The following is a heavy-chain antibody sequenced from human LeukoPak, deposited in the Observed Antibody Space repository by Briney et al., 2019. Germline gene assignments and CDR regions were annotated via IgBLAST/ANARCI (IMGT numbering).Heavy chain of an antibody. CDR2: IRSKAYGGAI. V-gene: IGHV3-49*04. J-gene: IGHJ4*02. D-gene: IGHD5-12*01. CDR3: TRSRGYSGYATYYFDY. CDR1: GFTFGDYA. Sequence: GRSLRLSCTASGFTFGDYAMSWVRQAPGKGLEWVGFIRSKAYGGAIEYAASVKGRFSISRDDSKSSAYLQMNSLKTEDTAVYYCTRSRGYSGYATYYFDYWGQGTLVTVSS.